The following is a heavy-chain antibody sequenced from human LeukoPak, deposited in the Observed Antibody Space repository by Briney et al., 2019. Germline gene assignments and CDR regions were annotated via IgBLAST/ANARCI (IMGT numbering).Heavy chain of an antibody. CDR2: INPNSGGT. D-gene: IGHD3-22*01. J-gene: IGHJ6*03. Sequence: ASVKVSCKASGYTFTGYYMHWVRQAPGQGLEWMGWINPNSGGTNYAQKFQGRVTMTRDTSISTAYMELSRLRSDDTAAYYCARNLYYYDSSGYAMDVWGKGTTVTVSS. CDR1: GYTFTGYY. V-gene: IGHV1-2*02. CDR3: ARNLYYYDSSGYAMDV.